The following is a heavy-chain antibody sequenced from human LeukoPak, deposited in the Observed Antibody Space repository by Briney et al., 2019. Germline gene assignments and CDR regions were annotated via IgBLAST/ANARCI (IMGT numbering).Heavy chain of an antibody. J-gene: IGHJ4*02. CDR3: ARGPYSDFWSGYPYFDY. V-gene: IGHV4-59*08. D-gene: IGHD3-3*01. CDR1: GGSISSYY. Sequence: SETLSLTCTVSGGSISSYYWSWIRQPPGKGLEWIGYIYYSGSTNYNPSLKSRVTISVDTSKNQFSLKLSSVTAADTAVYYCARGPYSDFWSGYPYFDYWGQGTLVTVSS. CDR2: IYYSGST.